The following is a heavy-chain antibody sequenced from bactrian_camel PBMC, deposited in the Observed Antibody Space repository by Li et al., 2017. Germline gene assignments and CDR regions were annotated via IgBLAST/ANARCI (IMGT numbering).Heavy chain of an antibody. V-gene: IGHV3S40*01. Sequence: DVQLVESGGGSVQGGGSLRLSCEVSGYPYNTYCMGWVRQAPGKEREAVASIHTVGGSTYLADSVKGRFTISQDNAKSTVYLQMNSLKPEDSAMYYCAADSDLWGGASSSCSPNYWGQGTQVTVS. J-gene: IGHJ4*01. CDR3: AADSDLWGGASSSCSPNY. CDR2: IHTVGGST. D-gene: IGHD3*01. CDR1: GYPYNTYC.